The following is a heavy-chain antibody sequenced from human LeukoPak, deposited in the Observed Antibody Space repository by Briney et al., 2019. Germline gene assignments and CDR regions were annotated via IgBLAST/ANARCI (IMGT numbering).Heavy chain of an antibody. Sequence: ASVKVSCKVSGYTLAELSMHWVRQAHGKGVERMGGFYPEDGETIYAHKFQGRVTMTEDTSTDTAYMALSSLRSEDTAVYYCATDRDSSRIFWDYWGQGTLVTVSS. D-gene: IGHD3-3*01. CDR1: GYTLAELS. CDR2: FYPEDGET. V-gene: IGHV1-24*01. CDR3: ATDRDSSRIFWDY. J-gene: IGHJ4*02.